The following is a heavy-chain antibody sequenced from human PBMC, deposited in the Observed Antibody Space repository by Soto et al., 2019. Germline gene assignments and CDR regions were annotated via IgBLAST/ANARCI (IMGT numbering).Heavy chain of an antibody. V-gene: IGHV4-4*07. CDR2: IYTSGST. CDR3: ARVRYSYDYGDYYFDY. J-gene: IGHJ4*02. Sequence: SETLSLTCTVSGGSISSYYWSWIRQPAGKGLEWIGRIYTSGSTNYNPSLKSRVTMSVDTSKNQFSLKLSSVTAADTAVYYCARVRYSYDYGDYYFDYWGQGTLVTVSS. CDR1: GGSISSYY. D-gene: IGHD4-17*01.